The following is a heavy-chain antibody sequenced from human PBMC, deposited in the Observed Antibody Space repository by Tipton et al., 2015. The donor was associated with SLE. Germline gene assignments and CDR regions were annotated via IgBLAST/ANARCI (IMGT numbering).Heavy chain of an antibody. CDR1: GGSISSSSYY. V-gene: IGHV4-39*07. CDR2: IYYSGST. J-gene: IGHJ4*02. D-gene: IGHD4-17*01. Sequence: TLPLTCTVSGGSISSSSYYWGWIRQPPGKGLEWIGSIYYSGSTYYNPSLKSRVTISVDTSKNQFSLKLSSVTAADTAVYYCARAVYGPFDYWGQGTLVTVSS. CDR3: ARAVYGPFDY.